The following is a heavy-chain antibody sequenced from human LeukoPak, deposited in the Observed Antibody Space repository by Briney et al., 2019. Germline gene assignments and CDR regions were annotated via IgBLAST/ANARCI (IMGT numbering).Heavy chain of an antibody. Sequence: GGSLRLSCAASGFTFSSYSMNWVRQAPGKGLEWVPSISSSSSYIYYADSVKGRFTISRDNAKNSLYLQMNSLRAEDTAVYYCAGGRRYCSSTSCQKAGGYYYYYMDVWGKGTTVTVSS. J-gene: IGHJ6*03. D-gene: IGHD2-2*01. CDR1: GFTFSSYS. CDR2: ISSSSSYI. V-gene: IGHV3-21*01. CDR3: AGGRRYCSSTSCQKAGGYYYYYMDV.